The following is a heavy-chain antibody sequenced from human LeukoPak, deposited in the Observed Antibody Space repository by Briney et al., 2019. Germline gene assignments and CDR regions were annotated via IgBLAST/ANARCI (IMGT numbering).Heavy chain of an antibody. V-gene: IGHV3-74*01. D-gene: IGHD1-26*01. J-gene: IGHJ4*02. CDR1: GFRFSTYW. CDR2: ISPDGSST. CDR3: VRSVSGNYGRFDY. Sequence: GGSLRLSCAASGFRFSTYWMHWVRQAPGKGLVWVSRISPDGSSTSYADSVKARFTMSRDNAKNTLYVQMNSLRAEDTAVYYCVRSVSGNYGRFDYWGQGSLVTVSS.